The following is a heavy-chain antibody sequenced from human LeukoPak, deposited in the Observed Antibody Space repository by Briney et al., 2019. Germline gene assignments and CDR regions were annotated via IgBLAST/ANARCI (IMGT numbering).Heavy chain of an antibody. D-gene: IGHD3-10*01. J-gene: IGHJ4*02. CDR1: GFTFSNYW. CDR3: ARNHYGSIDY. CDR2: VNGDGSAT. Sequence: GGSLRLSCAASGFTFSNYWMHWVRQAPGKGLVWVSRVNGDGSATNYADSVKGRFTISRDNAKNTLYLQMNSLRPEDTAVYYCARNHYGSIDYWGQGTLVTVSS. V-gene: IGHV3-74*01.